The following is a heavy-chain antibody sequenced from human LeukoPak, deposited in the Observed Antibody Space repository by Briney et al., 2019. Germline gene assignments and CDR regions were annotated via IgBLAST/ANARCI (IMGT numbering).Heavy chain of an antibody. V-gene: IGHV3-48*03. Sequence: GGPLRLSCAASGFTFSSYEMNWVRQAPGKGLERVSYISSSGSTIYYADSVKGRFTISRDNAKNSLYLQMNSLRAEDTAVYYCARVTYGSGTYGAFDYWGQGTLVTVSS. CDR3: ARVTYGSGTYGAFDY. D-gene: IGHD3-10*01. CDR2: ISSSGSTI. CDR1: GFTFSSYE. J-gene: IGHJ4*02.